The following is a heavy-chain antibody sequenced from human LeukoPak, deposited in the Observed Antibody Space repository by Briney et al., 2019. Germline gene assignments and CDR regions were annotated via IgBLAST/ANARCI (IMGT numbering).Heavy chain of an antibody. V-gene: IGHV4-39*07. D-gene: IGHD2-15*01. CDR1: GDSIGSSSSY. CDR2: IYYSGST. Sequence: SETLSLTCTVSGDSIGSSSSYWGWIRQPPGEGLEWIGSIYYSGSTYYNTSLKSRVTISVDTSKNQFSLRLNSVTAADTAVYYCARSVEGYCSGGSCYSYYYYMDVWGKGTTVTVSS. J-gene: IGHJ6*03. CDR3: ARSVEGYCSGGSCYSYYYYMDV.